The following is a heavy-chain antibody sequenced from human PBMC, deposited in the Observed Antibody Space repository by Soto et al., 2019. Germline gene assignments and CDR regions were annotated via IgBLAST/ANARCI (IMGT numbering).Heavy chain of an antibody. V-gene: IGHV4-31*03. Sequence: QVHLQESGPGLVKPSQTLSLTCTVSGGSISTGGYYWSWIRQLPGKGLEWIAYIYYSGSTSSNPSLKSRVIMSVDTSKNQFSLKLTSVTAADTAVYYCARLFWGIRGLDYWGQGTLVTVSS. CDR2: IYYSGST. CDR3: ARLFWGIRGLDY. J-gene: IGHJ4*02. D-gene: IGHD2-21*01. CDR1: GGSISTGGYY.